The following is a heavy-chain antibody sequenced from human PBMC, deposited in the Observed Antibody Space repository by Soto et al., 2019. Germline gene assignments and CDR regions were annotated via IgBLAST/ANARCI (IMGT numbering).Heavy chain of an antibody. Sequence: PGETLKISCKGSGYSFPNYWIGWGRQMPGKGLEWMGIIYPDDSDTRYSPSFQGKVTSSADKAISTANLQWSSLKASDTAMYYCARLLRYWGGGSCYPRYFDYWGHGTLVTVSS. J-gene: IGHJ4*01. CDR1: GYSFPNYW. V-gene: IGHV5-51*01. CDR2: IYPDDSDT. D-gene: IGHD2-15*01. CDR3: ARLLRYWGGGSCYPRYFDY.